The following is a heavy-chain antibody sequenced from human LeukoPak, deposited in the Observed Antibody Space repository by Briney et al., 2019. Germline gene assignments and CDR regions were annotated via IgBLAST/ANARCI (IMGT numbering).Heavy chain of an antibody. Sequence: SETLSLTCTVSGGSLSNRYWSWIRQAPGKGLEWLGYIHNSGSTDYNPSLKSRLTMSVDTSKNQLSLKLSSVTAADTAVYYCAREMNYYDTTGYYLHYFDSWGQGTLVTVSS. CDR1: GGSLSNRY. D-gene: IGHD3-22*01. CDR3: AREMNYYDTTGYYLHYFDS. V-gene: IGHV4-59*11. J-gene: IGHJ4*02. CDR2: IHNSGST.